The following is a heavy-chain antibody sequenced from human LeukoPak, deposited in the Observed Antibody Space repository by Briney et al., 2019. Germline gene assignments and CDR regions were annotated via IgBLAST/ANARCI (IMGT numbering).Heavy chain of an antibody. CDR3: ARCPVVVAATPSQDYGMDV. Sequence: SGTLSLTCAVSGGSISSDNWWSWVRQPPGKGLEWIGEIYHSGSTYYNPSLKSRVTISVDTSKNQFSLKLSSVTAADTAVYYCARCPVVVAATPSQDYGMDVWGQGTTVTVSS. CDR2: IYHSGST. CDR1: GGSISSDNW. V-gene: IGHV4-4*02. D-gene: IGHD2-15*01. J-gene: IGHJ6*02.